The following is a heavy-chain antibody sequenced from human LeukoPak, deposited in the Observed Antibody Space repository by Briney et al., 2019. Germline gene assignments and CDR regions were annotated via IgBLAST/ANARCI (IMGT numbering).Heavy chain of an antibody. CDR2: IYHSGST. J-gene: IGHJ4*02. CDR1: GGSISSGGYS. V-gene: IGHV4-30-2*01. D-gene: IGHD3-22*01. Sequence: PSQTLSLTCAVSGGSISSGGYSWSWIRQPPGKGLEWIGYIYHSGSTYYNPSLKIRVTISVDRSKNQFSLKLSSVTAADTAVYYCARSTYTDYYDSSDASTYYFDYWGQGTLVTVSS. CDR3: ARSTYTDYYDSSDASTYYFDY.